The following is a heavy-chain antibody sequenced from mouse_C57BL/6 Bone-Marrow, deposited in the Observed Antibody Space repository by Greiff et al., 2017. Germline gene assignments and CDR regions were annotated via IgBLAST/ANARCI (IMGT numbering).Heavy chain of an antibody. J-gene: IGHJ3*01. Sequence: QVQLQQPGAELVKPGASVKMSCKASGYTFTSYWITWVKQRPGQGLEWIGDIYPGSGSTNYNEKLKSKATLTVDTSSSTAYMQRSSRTSEDSAVYYCARMRAYWGQGTLVTVSA. CDR1: GYTFTSYW. V-gene: IGHV1-55*01. CDR2: IYPGSGST. CDR3: ARMRAY.